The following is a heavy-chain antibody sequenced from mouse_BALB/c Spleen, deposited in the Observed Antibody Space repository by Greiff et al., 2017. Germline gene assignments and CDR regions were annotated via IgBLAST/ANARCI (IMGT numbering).Heavy chain of an antibody. CDR1: GFTFSSFG. CDR3: ARLRRDLYPMDY. J-gene: IGHJ4*01. CDR2: ISSGSSTI. D-gene: IGHD2-12*01. V-gene: IGHV5-17*02. Sequence: EVQLVESGGGLVQPGGSRKLSCAASGFTFSSFGMHWVRQAPEKGLEWVAYISSGSSTIYYADTVKGRFTISRDNPKNTLFLQMTSLRSEDTAMYYCARLRRDLYPMDYWGQGTSVTVSS.